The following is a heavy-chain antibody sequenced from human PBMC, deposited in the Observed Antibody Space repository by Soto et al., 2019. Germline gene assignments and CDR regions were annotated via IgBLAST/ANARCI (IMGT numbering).Heavy chain of an antibody. CDR3: ARHGWFGPSLDYCYYYGMDV. CDR2: IYPGDSDT. Sequence: GESLKISCKGSGYSFTSYWIGWVRQMPGKGLEWMGIIYPGDSDTRYSPSFQGQVTIPADKSISTAYLQWSSLKASDTAMYYCARHGWFGPSLDYCYYYGMDVWGQGTTVTVSS. CDR1: GYSFTSYW. J-gene: IGHJ6*02. V-gene: IGHV5-51*01. D-gene: IGHD2-15*01.